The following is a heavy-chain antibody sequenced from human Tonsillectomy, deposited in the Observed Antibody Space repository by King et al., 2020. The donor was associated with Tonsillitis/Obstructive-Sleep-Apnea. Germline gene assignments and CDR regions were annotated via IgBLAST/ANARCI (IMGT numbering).Heavy chain of an antibody. CDR3: ERHIGGGASYYFDY. J-gene: IGHJ4*02. V-gene: IGHV4-39*01. D-gene: IGHD3-16*01. CDR2: IYYSGST. CDR1: GGSISSSSYY. Sequence: QLQESGPRLVKPSETLSLTCTVSGGSISSSSYYWGWIRHPPGKGLEWIASIYYSGSTYYNPSLKSRVTISVDTSKNQFSLRLSSVTAADTAVFYCERHIGGGASYYFDYWGQGTLVTVSS.